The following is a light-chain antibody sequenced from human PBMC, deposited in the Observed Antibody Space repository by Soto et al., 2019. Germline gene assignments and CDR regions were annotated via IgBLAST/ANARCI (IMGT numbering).Light chain of an antibody. V-gene: IGKV3D-20*02. J-gene: IGKJ5*01. CDR1: QNLGSGY. Sequence: EIVLTQSPGTLSLSPGDRATLSCRASQNLGSGYLAWYQQKPGQAPRILIYAASTRATGIPDRFSGSGSGTDYSLTISSLEPEDFAVYYCQQRRSWQVTFGQGTRLEI. CDR3: QQRRSWQVT. CDR2: AAS.